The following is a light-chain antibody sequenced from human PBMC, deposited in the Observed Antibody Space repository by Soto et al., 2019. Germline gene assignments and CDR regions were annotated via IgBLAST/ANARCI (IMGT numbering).Light chain of an antibody. CDR3: TSYTSSCTGV. CDR2: DVS. J-gene: IGLJ1*01. CDR1: SSDVGGYNY. Sequence: QPASVSGSPGQSITISCTGTSSDVGGYNYVSWYQQHPGKAPKLMIYDVSNRPSGVSNRFSGSKSGNTASLTISGLQAEDEADYYSTSYTSSCTGVFGTGTKVTVL. V-gene: IGLV2-14*01.